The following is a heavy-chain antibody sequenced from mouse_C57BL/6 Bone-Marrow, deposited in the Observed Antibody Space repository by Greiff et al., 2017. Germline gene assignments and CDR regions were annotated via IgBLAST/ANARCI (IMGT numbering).Heavy chain of an antibody. CDR1: GYTFTDYY. D-gene: IGHD3-3*01. CDR2: IYPGSGNT. Sequence: QVQLQQSGAELVRPGASVKLSCKASGYTFTDYYINWVKQRPGQGLEWIARIYPGSGNTYYNEKFKGKATLTAEKSSSTAYMQISSLTSEDSAVYFCAWDRRSFDYWGQGTTLTVSS. V-gene: IGHV1-76*01. CDR3: AWDRRSFDY. J-gene: IGHJ2*01.